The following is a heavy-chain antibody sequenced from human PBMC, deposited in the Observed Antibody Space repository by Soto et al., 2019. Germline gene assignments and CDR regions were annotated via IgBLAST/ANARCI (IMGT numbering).Heavy chain of an antibody. CDR3: ARGGYYYYYGMDV. CDR1: GGSISTGGYY. V-gene: IGHV4-31*03. CDR2: IYYSGST. Sequence: SETLSLTCTVSGGSISTGGYYWSWIRQHPGKGLEWIGYIYYSGSTYQNPSLKSRVSISVDTSKNQFSLKLNSVTAADTAVYYCARGGYYYYYGMDVWGQGTTVTVSS. J-gene: IGHJ6*02.